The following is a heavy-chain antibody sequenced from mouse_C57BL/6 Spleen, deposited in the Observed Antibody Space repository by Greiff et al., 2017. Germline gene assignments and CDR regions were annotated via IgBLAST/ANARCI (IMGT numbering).Heavy chain of an antibody. CDR3: ARIYYDYFDY. D-gene: IGHD2-4*01. CDR1: GFSLSTSGMG. J-gene: IGHJ2*01. Sequence: QVTLKECGPGILQSSQTLSLTCSFSGFSLSTSGMGVSWIRQPSGKGLEWLAHIYWDDDKRYNPSLKSRLTISKDTSRNQVFLKITSVDTADTATYYCARIYYDYFDYWGQGTTLTVSS. CDR2: IYWDDDK. V-gene: IGHV8-12*01.